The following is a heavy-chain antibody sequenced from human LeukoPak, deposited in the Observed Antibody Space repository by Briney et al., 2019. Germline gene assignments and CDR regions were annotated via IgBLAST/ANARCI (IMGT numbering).Heavy chain of an antibody. Sequence: PGGSLRPSCAASGFSFGNYGMHWIRQTPGKGPEWVAVVWYDGSNQLYADSVKGRFTISRDNSRSTVTLQMNSLTAEDSAIYYCARDYDGTGWSPWFDPWGQGTLVTVSS. D-gene: IGHD6-19*01. J-gene: IGHJ5*02. V-gene: IGHV3-33*01. CDR2: VWYDGSNQ. CDR1: GFSFGNYG. CDR3: ARDYDGTGWSPWFDP.